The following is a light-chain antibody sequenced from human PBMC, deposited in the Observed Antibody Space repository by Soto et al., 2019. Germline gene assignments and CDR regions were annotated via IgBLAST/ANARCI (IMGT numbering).Light chain of an antibody. J-gene: IGKJ1*01. V-gene: IGKV1-5*03. CDR2: KAS. CDR3: QQYSRYPWT. Sequence: DIQMTQSPSTLSASVGDRVTITCRASQSITNWLAWYQQKPGKAPKFLIYKASNLESGVPSRFSGSGSGTEFTLTISSLQPDDFATYYCQQYSRYPWTFGQGTRVEIQ. CDR1: QSITNW.